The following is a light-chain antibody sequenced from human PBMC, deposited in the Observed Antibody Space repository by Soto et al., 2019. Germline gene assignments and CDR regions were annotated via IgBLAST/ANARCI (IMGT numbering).Light chain of an antibody. Sequence: EIVLTQSPGTLSLSPGERATLSCRASQSFTRNYLAWYQQKPGQAPRLLISGASSRATDIPDRFSGSGSGTDFTLTISRLEPEDFAVYYCQQYGSSPPTFGQGTKVEIK. V-gene: IGKV3-20*01. CDR1: QSFTRNY. CDR3: QQYGSSPPT. J-gene: IGKJ1*01. CDR2: GAS.